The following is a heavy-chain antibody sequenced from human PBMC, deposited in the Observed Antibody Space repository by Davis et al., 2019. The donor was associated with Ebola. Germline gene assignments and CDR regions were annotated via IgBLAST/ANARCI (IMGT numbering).Heavy chain of an antibody. V-gene: IGHV4-31*03. CDR1: GCSIISVGYY. Sequence: SETLSLTCTLSGCSIISVGYYWSGILQHPGKGLEWIRYIYYSGSTYYNPSLKSRVTISVDTSKNQFSLMLSSMTAADTAVYYYARVEEPAAPYFDYWGQGTLVTVSS. D-gene: IGHD2-2*01. J-gene: IGHJ4*02. CDR3: ARVEEPAAPYFDY. CDR2: IYYSGST.